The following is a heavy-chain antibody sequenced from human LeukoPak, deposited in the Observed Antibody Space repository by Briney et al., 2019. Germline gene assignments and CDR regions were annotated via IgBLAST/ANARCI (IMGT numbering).Heavy chain of an antibody. Sequence: PSQTLSLTCTVSGGSISSGDYYWSWIRQPPGKGLEWIGYIYYSGSTYYNPSLKSRVTISVDTSKNQFSLKLSYVTAADTAVYYCARGDYDSSGYYQCDYWGQGTLVTVSS. CDR2: IYYSGST. D-gene: IGHD3-22*01. CDR1: GGSISSGDYY. CDR3: ARGDYDSSGYYQCDY. J-gene: IGHJ4*02. V-gene: IGHV4-30-4*01.